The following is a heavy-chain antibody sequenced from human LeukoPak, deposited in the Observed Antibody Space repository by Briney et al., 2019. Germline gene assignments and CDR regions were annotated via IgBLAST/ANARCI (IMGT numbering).Heavy chain of an antibody. Sequence: GRSLRLSCAASGFTFDDYAMHWVRQAPGKGLEWVSGISRNSGSIGYADSVKGRFTISRDNAKNSLYLQMNSLRAEDTALYYCAKDIGIAAAGDHKYYYYYGMDVWGQGTTVTVSS. J-gene: IGHJ6*02. CDR2: ISRNSGSI. D-gene: IGHD6-13*01. CDR3: AKDIGIAAAGDHKYYYYYGMDV. CDR1: GFTFDDYA. V-gene: IGHV3-9*01.